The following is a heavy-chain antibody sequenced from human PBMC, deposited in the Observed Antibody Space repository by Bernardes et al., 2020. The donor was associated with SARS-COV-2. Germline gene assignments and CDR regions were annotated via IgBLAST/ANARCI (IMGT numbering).Heavy chain of an antibody. Sequence: SETLSLTCTVSGGSVRSGTNDWGWIRQPPGKGLEWIGSIYSSGNIRYNPSLQSRVTMSADTSKNQFFLKLTSVTAADTAVYYCVPKTRGLGGWGMDVWGQGTTVFVSS. CDR1: GGSVRSGTND. J-gene: IGHJ6*02. V-gene: IGHV4-39*01. CDR3: VPKTRGLGGWGMDV. D-gene: IGHD3-16*01. CDR2: IYSSGNI.